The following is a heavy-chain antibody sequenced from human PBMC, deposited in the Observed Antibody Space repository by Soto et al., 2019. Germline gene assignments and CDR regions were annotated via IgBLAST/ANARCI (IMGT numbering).Heavy chain of an antibody. CDR1: GFTFSSYN. V-gene: IGHV3-48*02. J-gene: IGHJ3*02. D-gene: IGHD3-22*01. Sequence: GSLRLSCAASGFTFSSYNINWVRQAPGRGLEWVSYISSSSGTIYYADSVKGRFTISRDNAKNSLYLQMNSLRDEDTAVYYCARDPSTGYYDSSGYYRGAFDIWGQGTMVTVSS. CDR2: ISSSSGTI. CDR3: ARDPSTGYYDSSGYYRGAFDI.